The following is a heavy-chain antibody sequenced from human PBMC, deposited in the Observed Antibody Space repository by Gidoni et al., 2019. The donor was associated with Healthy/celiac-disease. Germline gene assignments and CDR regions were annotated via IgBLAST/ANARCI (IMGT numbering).Heavy chain of an antibody. CDR2: ISAYNGNT. Sequence: QVQLVQSGAEVKKHGAAVKVSCKASGYTFTSYGISWVRHAPGQGLEWMGWISAYNGNTNYAQKLQGRVTMTTDTSTSTAYMELRSLRSDDTAVYYCARDYRYCSSTSCGSWFDPWGQGTLVTVSS. CDR1: GYTFTSYG. D-gene: IGHD2-2*01. V-gene: IGHV1-18*01. CDR3: ARDYRYCSSTSCGSWFDP. J-gene: IGHJ5*02.